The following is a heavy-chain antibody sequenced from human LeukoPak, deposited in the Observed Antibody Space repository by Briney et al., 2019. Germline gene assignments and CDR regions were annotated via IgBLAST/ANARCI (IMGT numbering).Heavy chain of an antibody. CDR1: GGSFSGYY. J-gene: IGHJ3*02. CDR2: INHSGST. V-gene: IGHV4-34*01. Sequence: ASETLSLTCAVYGGSFSGYYWSWIRQPPGKGLEWIGEINHSGSTNYNPSLKSRVTISVDTSKNQFSLKLSSVTAADTAVYYCATLTVRFDAFDIWGQGTMVTVSS. D-gene: IGHD3-10*01. CDR3: ATLTVRFDAFDI.